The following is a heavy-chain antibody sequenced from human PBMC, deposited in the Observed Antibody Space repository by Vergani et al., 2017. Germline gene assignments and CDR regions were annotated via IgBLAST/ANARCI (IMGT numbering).Heavy chain of an antibody. D-gene: IGHD2-8*01. J-gene: IGHJ6*02. CDR1: GYTFTGYY. Sequence: QVQLVQSGAEVKKPGASVKVSCKASGYTFTGYYMHWVRQAPGQGLEWMGWINPNSGGTNYAQKFQGRVTMTRDTSISTAYMELSRLRSDDTAVYYCASCTNGVCYRDYYGMDVWGQGTTVTVSS. V-gene: IGHV1-2*02. CDR2: INPNSGGT. CDR3: ASCTNGVCYRDYYGMDV.